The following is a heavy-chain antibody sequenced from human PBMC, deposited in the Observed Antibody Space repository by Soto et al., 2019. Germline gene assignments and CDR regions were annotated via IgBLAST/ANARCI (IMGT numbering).Heavy chain of an antibody. J-gene: IGHJ4*02. CDR1: GFTFSSYA. CDR3: ARDRGQWLDSGDY. CDR2: ISYDGSNK. V-gene: IGHV3-30-3*01. Sequence: QVQLVESGGGVVQPGRSLRLSCAASGFTFSSYAMHWVRQAPGKGLEWVAVISYDGSNKYYADSVKGRFTISRDNSKNTLYLQMNSLRAEDTAVYYCARDRGQWLDSGDYWGQGTLVTVSS. D-gene: IGHD6-19*01.